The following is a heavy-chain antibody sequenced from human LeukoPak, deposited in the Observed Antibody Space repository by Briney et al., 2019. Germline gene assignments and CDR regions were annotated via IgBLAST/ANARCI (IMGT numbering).Heavy chain of an antibody. J-gene: IGHJ1*01. CDR2: ISGSGGST. CDR1: GFTFSSYA. CDR3: AKDPLAYCGGDCYSVFQH. V-gene: IGHV3-23*01. D-gene: IGHD2-21*02. Sequence: PGGSLRLSCAASGFTFSSYAMGWVRQAPGKGLEWVSAISGSGGSTYYADSVKGRFTISRDNSKNTLYLQMNSLRAEDTAVYYCAKDPLAYCGGDCYSVFQHWGQGTLVTVSS.